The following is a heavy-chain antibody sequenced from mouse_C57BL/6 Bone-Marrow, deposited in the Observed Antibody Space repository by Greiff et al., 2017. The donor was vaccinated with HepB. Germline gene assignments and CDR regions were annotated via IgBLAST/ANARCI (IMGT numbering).Heavy chain of an antibody. V-gene: IGHV1-50*01. CDR3: ARGEGNYYGSSLYWYFDV. D-gene: IGHD1-1*01. CDR2: IDTSDSYT. Sequence: QVQLQQPGAELVKPGASVKLSCKASGYTFTSYWMQWVKQRPGQGLEWIGEIDTSDSYTNYNQKFKGKATLTVDTAASTAYMQLSSLTSEDSAVYYSARGEGNYYGSSLYWYFDVWGTGTTVTVSS. J-gene: IGHJ1*03. CDR1: GYTFTSYW.